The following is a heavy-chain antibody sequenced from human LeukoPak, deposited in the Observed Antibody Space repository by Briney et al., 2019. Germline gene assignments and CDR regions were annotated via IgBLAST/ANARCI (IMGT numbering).Heavy chain of an antibody. J-gene: IGHJ4*02. Sequence: SVKVSCKASGGTFSSYAISWVRQAPGQGLEWMGRIIPILGIANYAQKFQGRVTITADKSTSTAYMELSSLRSEDTAVYYCARALSMVRGVITYFDYWGQGTLVTVSS. CDR2: IIPILGIA. D-gene: IGHD3-10*01. CDR1: GGTFSSYA. CDR3: ARALSMVRGVITYFDY. V-gene: IGHV1-69*04.